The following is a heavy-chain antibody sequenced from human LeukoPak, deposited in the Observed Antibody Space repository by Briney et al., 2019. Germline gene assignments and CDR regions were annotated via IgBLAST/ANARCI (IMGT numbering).Heavy chain of an antibody. CDR1: GFTFTDYW. D-gene: IGHD5-18*01. CDR3: ARGGYSYGYDY. V-gene: IGHV3-7*01. Sequence: TGGSLRLSCAASGFTFTDYWMTWVRQAPGKGLEWVANIKQDGSVKYYVDSVKGRFTISRDNAQNSLYLQMNSLRAEDTAVYYCARGGYSYGYDYWGQGTLVTVSS. CDR2: IKQDGSVK. J-gene: IGHJ4*02.